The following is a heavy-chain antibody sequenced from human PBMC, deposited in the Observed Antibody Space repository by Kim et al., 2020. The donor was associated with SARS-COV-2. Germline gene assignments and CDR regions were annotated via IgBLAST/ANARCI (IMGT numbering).Heavy chain of an antibody. CDR2: VSDDGKT. Sequence: SETLSLTCTVSGGSIISSTHYWGWVRQAPGKGLEWIGSVSDDGKTWYDPSLKSRVTLSIDKSNNQFFLRLTSVTAADTAVYFCVKVDGEFDNWGQGTLVTVSS. D-gene: IGHD3-10*01. V-gene: IGHV4-39*07. CDR3: VKVDGEFDN. J-gene: IGHJ4*02. CDR1: GGSIISSTHY.